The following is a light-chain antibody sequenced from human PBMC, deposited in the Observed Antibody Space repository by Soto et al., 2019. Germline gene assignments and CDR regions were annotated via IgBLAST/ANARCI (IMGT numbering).Light chain of an antibody. V-gene: IGLV6-57*02. CDR2: EDN. Sequence: NFMLTQPHSVSESPGKTVTISCTGSRGSIASNYVQWYQQRPGSAPTTVIYEDNQRPSGVPDRFSGSIDSSSNSASLTISGLTTEDEADYYCQSYASSSHVVFGGGTKVTVL. J-gene: IGLJ2*01. CDR3: QSYASSSHVV. CDR1: RGSIASNY.